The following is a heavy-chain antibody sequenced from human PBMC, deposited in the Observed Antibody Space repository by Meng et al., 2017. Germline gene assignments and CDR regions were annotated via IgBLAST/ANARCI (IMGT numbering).Heavy chain of an antibody. CDR1: GFSLSNARMG. D-gene: IGHD3-16*02. J-gene: IGHJ4*02. CDR3: ARILRLGELSPPRAPDY. V-gene: IGHV2-26*01. Sequence: SGPTLVKPTETLTLTCTVSGFSLSNARMGVSWIRQPPGKALEWLAHIFSNDEKSYSTSLKSRPTISKDTSKSQVVLTMTNMDPVDTATYYCARILRLGELSPPRAPDYWGQGTLVTVSS. CDR2: IFSNDEK.